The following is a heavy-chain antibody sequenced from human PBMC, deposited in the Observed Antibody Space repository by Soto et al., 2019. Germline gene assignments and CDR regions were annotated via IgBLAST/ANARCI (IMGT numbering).Heavy chain of an antibody. CDR3: AKDNGSGCDWLRFGGASDI. CDR2: ISYDGSNK. V-gene: IGHV3-30*18. D-gene: IGHD5-12*01. J-gene: IGHJ3*02. CDR1: GFTFSSYG. Sequence: QVQLVESGGGVVQPGRSLRLSCAASGFTFSSYGMHWVRQAPGQGLEWVAVISYDGSNKYYADSVKGRLTISRDNSKNTLYLQMNSLRGEDTAVYYCAKDNGSGCDWLRFGGASDIWGQGTMVTVSS.